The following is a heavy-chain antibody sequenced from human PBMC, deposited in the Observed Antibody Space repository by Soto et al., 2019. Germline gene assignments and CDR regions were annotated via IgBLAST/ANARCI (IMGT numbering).Heavy chain of an antibody. D-gene: IGHD3-10*01. CDR3: ANPSGYYFGLGSHDEASDM. J-gene: IGHJ3*02. CDR1: GFMFSGFG. V-gene: IGHV3-30*18. Sequence: GGSLRLSCAASGFMFSGFGMHWVRQAPGKGLQWVAGISKDGSKKYYGDSVKGRFTISRDNSRKTLYLQMNGLRAEDTAVYYCANPSGYYFGLGSHDEASDMWGQGTVVTV. CDR2: ISKDGSKK.